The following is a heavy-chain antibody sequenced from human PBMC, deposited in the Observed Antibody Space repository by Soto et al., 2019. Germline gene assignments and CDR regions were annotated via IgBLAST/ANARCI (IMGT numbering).Heavy chain of an antibody. CDR1: GYTFTSYA. CDR2: INAGNGNT. V-gene: IGHV1-3*01. CDR3: ARDFARVLRAGFDP. D-gene: IGHD2-2*01. J-gene: IGHJ5*02. Sequence: ASVKVSCKASGYTFTSYAMHWVRQAPGQRLEWMGWINAGNGNTKYSQKFQGRVTITRDTSASTAYMELSSLRSEDTAVYYCARDFARVLRAGFDPWGQGTLVTVSS.